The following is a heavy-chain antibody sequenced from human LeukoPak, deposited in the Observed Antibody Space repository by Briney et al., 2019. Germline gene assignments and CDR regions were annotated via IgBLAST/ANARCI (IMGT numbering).Heavy chain of an antibody. Sequence: SETLSLTCAVYGESFSGFYWSWIRQPPGKGLEWIGEINHSGSTNYNPSLKSRVTISVDTSKNQFSLRLSSVTAADTAVYFCARGPLGYCSSTSCHGPDYWGQGTLVTVSS. CDR3: ARGPLGYCSSTSCHGPDY. D-gene: IGHD2-2*01. CDR1: GESFSGFY. V-gene: IGHV4-34*01. CDR2: INHSGST. J-gene: IGHJ4*02.